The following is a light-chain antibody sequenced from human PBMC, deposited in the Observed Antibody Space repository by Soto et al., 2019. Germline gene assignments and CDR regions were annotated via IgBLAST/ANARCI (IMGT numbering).Light chain of an antibody. CDR1: LSVSSH. Sequence: EIMMTHSPVTLSVSPGEIATLSSRASLSVSSHLAWYQQKPAQPPRLLIYGASTRATGIPARFSGSESGTEFTLTISSLQSEDFALYFCQQYSFWPHTFGQGNDWRL. CDR2: GAS. J-gene: IGKJ5*01. CDR3: QQYSFWPHT. V-gene: IGKV3D-15*01.